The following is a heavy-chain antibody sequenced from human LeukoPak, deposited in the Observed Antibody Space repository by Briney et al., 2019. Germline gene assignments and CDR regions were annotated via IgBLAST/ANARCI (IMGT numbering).Heavy chain of an antibody. V-gene: IGHV1-24*01. J-gene: IGHJ4*02. CDR2: FDPEDGET. Sequence: ASVKVSCKVSVYTLTELSMHWVRQAPGKGLEWMGGFDPEDGETIYAQKFQGRVTMTEDTSTDTAYMELSSLRSEDTAVYYCATGGVGTAMVTGVYWGQGTLVTVSS. CDR3: ATGGVGTAMVTGVY. CDR1: VYTLTELS. D-gene: IGHD5-18*01.